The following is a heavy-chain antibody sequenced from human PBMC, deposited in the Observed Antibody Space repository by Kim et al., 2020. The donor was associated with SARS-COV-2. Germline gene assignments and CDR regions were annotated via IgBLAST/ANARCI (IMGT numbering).Heavy chain of an antibody. V-gene: IGHV4-34*01. CDR3: ARGPARMPTVTTRLLDY. J-gene: IGHJ4*02. D-gene: IGHD4-17*01. Sequence: LKSRVPISVDTSKHQFSLKLSSVTAADTAVYYCARGPARMPTVTTRLLDYWGQGTLVTVSS.